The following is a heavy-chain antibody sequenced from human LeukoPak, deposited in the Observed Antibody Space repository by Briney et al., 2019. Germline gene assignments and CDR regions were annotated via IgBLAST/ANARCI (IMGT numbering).Heavy chain of an antibody. D-gene: IGHD3-10*01. V-gene: IGHV1-69*10. CDR3: AQETGGAVNVVRGGHAFDI. CDR2: ITPILGTA. Sequence: SVKVSCKAYGGTFSNNAISWVRQAPEQGLEWMGGITPILGTANYAQVFQGRVTITADISTRTAYMELNSLRSDDTAVYYCAQETGGAVNVVRGGHAFDIWGQGTMVTVSS. J-gene: IGHJ3*02. CDR1: GGTFSNNA.